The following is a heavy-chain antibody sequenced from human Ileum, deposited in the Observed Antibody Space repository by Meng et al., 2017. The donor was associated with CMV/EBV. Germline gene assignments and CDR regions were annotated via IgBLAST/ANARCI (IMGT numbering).Heavy chain of an antibody. J-gene: IGHJ6*02. D-gene: IGHD7-27*01. CDR1: GFTFSSYA. Sequence: GESLKISCAASGFTFSSYAMSWVRQAPGKGLEWVSVIYSGGSSTYYADSVKGRFTISRDNSKNTLYLQMSSLRAEDTAVYYCAKPNWGYGMDVWGQGTTVTVSS. V-gene: IGHV3-23*03. CDR2: IYSGGSST. CDR3: AKPNWGYGMDV.